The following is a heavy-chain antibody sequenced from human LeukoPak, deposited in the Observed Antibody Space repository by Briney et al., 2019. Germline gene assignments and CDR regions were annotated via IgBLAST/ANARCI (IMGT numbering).Heavy chain of an antibody. CDR1: GFTFSSYS. Sequence: PGGSLRLSCAASGFTFSSYSMNWGRQAPGKGLEWVSSISSSSSYIYYADSVKGRFTISRDNAKNSLYLQMNSLRAEDTAVYYCARDVRYSSSWYGGLGAFDIWGQGTMVTVSS. J-gene: IGHJ3*02. V-gene: IGHV3-21*01. D-gene: IGHD6-13*01. CDR3: ARDVRYSSSWYGGLGAFDI. CDR2: ISSSSSYI.